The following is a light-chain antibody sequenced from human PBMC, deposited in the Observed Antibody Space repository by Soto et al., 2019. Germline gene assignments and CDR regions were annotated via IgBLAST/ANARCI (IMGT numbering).Light chain of an antibody. CDR1: QSISNR. CDR3: QHYGGMWA. Sequence: DIQMTQSPSTLSASVGDRITISCRASQSISNRLAWYQQKPGKAPKVLIYDASNLESGVPSRFSGSGSGTEFILSINRLQPEEFATYYCQHYGGMWAFGQGTKVEIK. CDR2: DAS. J-gene: IGKJ1*01. V-gene: IGKV1-5*01.